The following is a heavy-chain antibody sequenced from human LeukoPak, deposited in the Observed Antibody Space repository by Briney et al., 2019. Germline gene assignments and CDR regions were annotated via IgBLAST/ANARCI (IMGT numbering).Heavy chain of an antibody. CDR1: GFNFGVYA. CDR3: TRESNYFGSGAPRYYFDY. Sequence: GGSLRLSCAASGFNFGVYAMSWVRQAPGKGLEWVGFIRSKVYGGTTENAASAKGRFTISRDDSKSIVYLQMNSLKTEDTAVYFCTRESNYFGSGAPRYYFDYWGQGTLVTVSS. CDR2: IRSKVYGGTT. V-gene: IGHV3-49*04. J-gene: IGHJ4*02. D-gene: IGHD3-10*01.